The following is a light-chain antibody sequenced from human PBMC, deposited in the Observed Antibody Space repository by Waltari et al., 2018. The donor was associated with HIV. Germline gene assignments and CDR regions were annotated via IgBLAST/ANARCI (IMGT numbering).Light chain of an antibody. J-gene: IGLJ3*02. CDR3: QTWGTGV. CDR2: LNSDGSH. Sequence: QLVLTQSPSASASLGASVKLTCTLSSGHSSYAIAWHQQQPEKGPRYLMKLNSDGSHSKGDGIPDRFSGSNSGAERSLTISSLQSEDEADYYCQTWGTGVFGGGTKLTVL. V-gene: IGLV4-69*01. CDR1: SGHSSYA.